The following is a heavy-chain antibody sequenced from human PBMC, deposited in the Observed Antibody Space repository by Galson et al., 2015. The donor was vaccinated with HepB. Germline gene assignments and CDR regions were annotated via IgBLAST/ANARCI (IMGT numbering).Heavy chain of an antibody. D-gene: IGHD5-12*01. V-gene: IGHV2-70*11. CDR1: GFSLSTSGMC. J-gene: IGHJ5*02. CDR2: IDWDDDK. CDR3: ARMRLIVATIGGFDP. Sequence: PALVKPTQTLTLTCTFSGFSLSTSGMCVSWIRQPPGKALEWLARIDWDDDKYYSTSLKTRLTISKDTSKNQVVLTMTNMDPVDTATYYCARMRLIVATIGGFDPWGQGTLVTVSS.